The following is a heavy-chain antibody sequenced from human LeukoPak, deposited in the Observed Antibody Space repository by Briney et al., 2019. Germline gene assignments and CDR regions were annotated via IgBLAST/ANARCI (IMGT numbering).Heavy chain of an antibody. Sequence: GGSLRLSCAASGFTFSSYAMSWVRQAPGKWLEWVSAISVSGGNTYYADSVKGRFTISRDNSKNTLYLQMNSLRAEDTAVYYCAKDPASSGWYLGWFDPWGQGTLVTVSS. CDR3: AKDPASSGWYLGWFDP. CDR1: GFTFSSYA. CDR2: ISVSGGNT. J-gene: IGHJ5*02. D-gene: IGHD6-19*01. V-gene: IGHV3-23*01.